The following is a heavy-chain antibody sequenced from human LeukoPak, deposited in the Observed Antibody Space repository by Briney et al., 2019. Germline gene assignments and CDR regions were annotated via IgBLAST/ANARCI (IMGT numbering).Heavy chain of an antibody. V-gene: IGHV3-48*04. CDR2: IDLSGSTL. CDR1: GFTFSDYT. J-gene: IGHJ5*02. CDR3: ARGPHLFDP. Sequence: GGSLRLSCAASGFTFSDYTMNWVRQAPGKGLEWVSYIDLSGSTLYYVDSVKGRFTISRDNTKNSLYLQMNSLRAEDTGVYYCARGPHLFDPWGQGTLVAVSS.